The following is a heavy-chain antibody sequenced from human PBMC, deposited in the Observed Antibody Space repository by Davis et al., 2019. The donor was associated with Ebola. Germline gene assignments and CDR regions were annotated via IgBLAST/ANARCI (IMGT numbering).Heavy chain of an antibody. J-gene: IGHJ6*02. Sequence: GGSLRLSCAASGFTFSSYSMTWVRQAPGKGLEWVSGISGSGSSRYYADSVKGRFTISRDNSKNTLYLQMNSLRAEDTAVYYCAKYYVGPAGDVWGQGTTVIVSS. CDR2: ISGSGSSR. V-gene: IGHV3-23*01. D-gene: IGHD3-16*01. CDR3: AKYYVGPAGDV. CDR1: GFTFSSYS.